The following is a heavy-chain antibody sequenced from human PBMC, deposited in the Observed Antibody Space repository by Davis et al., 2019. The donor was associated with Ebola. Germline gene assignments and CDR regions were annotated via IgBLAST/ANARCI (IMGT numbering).Heavy chain of an antibody. D-gene: IGHD5-12*01. CDR3: ARGRKVARMGSWFDS. CDR2: MNPNSGNT. CDR1: GYTFTNYD. V-gene: IGHV1-8*01. Sequence: AASVKVSCKASGYTFTNYDVHWVRQDTGQGLEWIGWMNPNSGNTGYGQKFQGRVTMTRNTSISTAYMELSSLTSEDTAVYYCARGRKVARMGSWFDSWGQGTLVTVSS. J-gene: IGHJ5*01.